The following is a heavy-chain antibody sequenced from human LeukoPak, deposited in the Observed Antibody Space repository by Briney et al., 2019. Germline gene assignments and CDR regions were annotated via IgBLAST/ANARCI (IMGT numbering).Heavy chain of an antibody. CDR2: ISGSGGST. D-gene: IGHD3-3*02. CDR1: GFTFSSYA. J-gene: IGHJ6*02. Sequence: GGSLRLSCAASGFTFSSYAMSWVRQAPGKGLEWVSAISGSGGSTYYADSVKGRFTISRDNSKNTLYLQMNSLRAEDTAVYYCAKGLAWHPTRYYGMDVWGQGTRVTVSS. V-gene: IGHV3-23*01. CDR3: AKGLAWHPTRYYGMDV.